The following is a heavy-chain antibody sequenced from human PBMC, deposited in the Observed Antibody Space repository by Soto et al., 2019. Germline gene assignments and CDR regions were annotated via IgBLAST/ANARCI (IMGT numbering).Heavy chain of an antibody. V-gene: IGHV3-30*18. CDR1: GFTFSSYG. D-gene: IGHD3-22*01. J-gene: IGHJ5*02. Sequence: GGSLRLSCAASGFTFSSYGMHWVRQAPGKGLEWVAVISYDGSNKYYADSVKGRFTISRDNSKNTLSLQLNSLSAKDTAVYYCAKDLNNYYGSSVFPDWFEPWGQGALVTVSS. CDR2: ISYDGSNK. CDR3: AKDLNNYYGSSVFPDWFEP.